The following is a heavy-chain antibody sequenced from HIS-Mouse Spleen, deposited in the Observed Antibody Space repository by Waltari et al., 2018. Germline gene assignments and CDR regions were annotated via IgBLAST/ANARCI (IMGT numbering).Heavy chain of an antibody. J-gene: IGHJ2*01. D-gene: IGHD6-13*01. Sequence: QLQLQESGPGLVKPSETLSLTCTVSGCPISRSSYYRGWIRQPPGKGLEWIGSIYYSGSTYYNPSLKSRVTISVDTSKNQFSLKLSSVTAADTAVYYCAREIPYSSSWYDWYFDLWGRGTLVTVSS. V-gene: IGHV4-39*07. CDR3: AREIPYSSSWYDWYFDL. CDR2: IYYSGST. CDR1: GCPISRSSYY.